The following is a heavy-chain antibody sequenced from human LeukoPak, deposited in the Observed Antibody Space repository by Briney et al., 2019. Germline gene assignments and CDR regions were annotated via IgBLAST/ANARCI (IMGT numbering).Heavy chain of an antibody. Sequence: ASVKISCKASGYTFTGYYMHWVRQAPGQGLEWMGWINPNSGGTNYAQKFQGRVTMTRDTSISTAYMELSRLRSDDTAVYYCARVSEEWELLAASLDYWGQGTLVTVSS. CDR2: INPNSGGT. D-gene: IGHD1-26*01. J-gene: IGHJ4*02. V-gene: IGHV1-2*02. CDR3: ARVSEEWELLAASLDY. CDR1: GYTFTGYY.